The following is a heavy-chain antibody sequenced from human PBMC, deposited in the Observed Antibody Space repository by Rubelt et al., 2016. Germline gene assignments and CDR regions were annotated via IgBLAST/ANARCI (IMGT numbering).Heavy chain of an antibody. J-gene: IGHJ4*02. CDR3: ARLGCSSTSCPPDRSESYTFDY. CDR1: YTFTSYA. Sequence: YTFTSYAMHRVRQAPGQSLEWMGWINACNGNTKYSQKFQGRVTITRDTSASTAYMGLSSLRSEDTAVYYCARLGCSSTSCPPDRSESYTFDYWGQGTLVTVSS. CDR2: INACNGNT. D-gene: IGHD2-2*01. V-gene: IGHV1-3*01.